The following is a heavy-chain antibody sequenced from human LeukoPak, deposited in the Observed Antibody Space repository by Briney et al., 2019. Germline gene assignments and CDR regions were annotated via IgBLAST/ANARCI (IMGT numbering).Heavy chain of an antibody. V-gene: IGHV3-23*01. Sequence: GGSLRLSCAASGFTFSSYAMSLVRQAPGKGLEWVSASSRSGGSTYYADSVKGRFTISRDNSKNTLYLQMNSLRAEDTAVYYCAKDPGRYYYDSSGYYYAVDYWGQGTLVTVSS. CDR3: AKDPGRYYYDSSGYYYAVDY. J-gene: IGHJ4*02. D-gene: IGHD3-22*01. CDR2: SSRSGGST. CDR1: GFTFSSYA.